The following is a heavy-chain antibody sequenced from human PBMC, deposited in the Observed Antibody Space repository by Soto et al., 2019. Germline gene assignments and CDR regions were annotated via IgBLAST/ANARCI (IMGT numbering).Heavy chain of an antibody. CDR1: GYTITSYY. D-gene: IGHD6-13*01. V-gene: IGHV1-3*01. J-gene: IGHJ5*02. Sequence: ASVKVSCKASGYTITSYYIHWVRQAPGQRLEWMGWINAANGDTKYSPKFQGRVTITRDTSASTAYMELSSLRSEDTAVYYCVRRHVSATGIDWFDPWGQGTLVTVSS. CDR3: VRRHVSATGIDWFDP. CDR2: INAANGDT.